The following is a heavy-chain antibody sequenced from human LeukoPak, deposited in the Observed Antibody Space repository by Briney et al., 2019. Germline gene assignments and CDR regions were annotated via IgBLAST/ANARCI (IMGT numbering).Heavy chain of an antibody. J-gene: IGHJ4*02. CDR1: GVTFSSYS. Sequence: GSLRLSCAASGVTFSSYSMNWGRQAPGKGLEWGASINSSSTYIYYSDSMKGRFTISKDNAKKSLDLQMNSLRAEDMAVYYCANVYSGRYCADYWGQGTLVTVSP. V-gene: IGHV3-21*01. D-gene: IGHD1-26*01. CDR3: ANVYSGRYCADY. CDR2: INSSSTYI.